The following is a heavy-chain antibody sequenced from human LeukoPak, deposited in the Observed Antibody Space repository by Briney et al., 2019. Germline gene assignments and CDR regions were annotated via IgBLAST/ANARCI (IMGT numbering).Heavy chain of an antibody. D-gene: IGHD6-13*01. CDR3: ARAVGGSSLGS. Sequence: GGSLRLSCAASGFTFDDYGMSWVRQAPEKGLDWVSGINWNGGSTGCADSVKGRFTISRDNAKNSLYLRMNSLRAEGTALYYCARAVGGSSLGSWGQGTLVTVSS. CDR1: GFTFDDYG. V-gene: IGHV3-20*04. CDR2: INWNGGST. J-gene: IGHJ5*02.